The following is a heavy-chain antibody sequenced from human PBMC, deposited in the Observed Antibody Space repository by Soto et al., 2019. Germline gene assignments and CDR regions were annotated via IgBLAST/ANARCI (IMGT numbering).Heavy chain of an antibody. CDR2: ISSDGKSE. Sequence: QVQLVESGGGVVQPGRSLRLSCAASGFTFSTYGMHWVRQPPGKGLEWVAVISSDGKSEYYADSVKGRFSISRDNSKNTLSVQMNSLRVEDTAVYYFAKTITTYSGDSRDRGALVGYWGQGTLVTVSS. CDR1: GFTFSTYG. V-gene: IGHV3-30*18. D-gene: IGHD3-22*01. CDR3: AKTITTYSGDSRDRGALVGY. J-gene: IGHJ4*02.